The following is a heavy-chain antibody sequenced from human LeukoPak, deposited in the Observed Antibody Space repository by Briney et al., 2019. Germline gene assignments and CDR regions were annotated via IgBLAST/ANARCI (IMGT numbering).Heavy chain of an antibody. V-gene: IGHV1-46*01. CDR3: ARDLTGFGLSGAFDI. CDR2: INPSGGST. D-gene: IGHD1-14*01. J-gene: IGHJ3*02. Sequence: ASVKVSCKASGYTFTSYYMHWVRQAPGQGLEWMGIINPSGGSTSYAQKLQGRVTMARDTSTSTVYMELSSLRSEDTAVYYYARDLTGFGLSGAFDIWGQGTMVTVSS. CDR1: GYTFTSYY.